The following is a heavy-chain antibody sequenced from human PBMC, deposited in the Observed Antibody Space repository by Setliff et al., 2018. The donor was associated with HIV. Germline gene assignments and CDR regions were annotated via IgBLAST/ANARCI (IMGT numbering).Heavy chain of an antibody. CDR3: ARRILRSAFDF. D-gene: IGHD2-15*01. J-gene: IGHJ4*01. V-gene: IGHV4-34*01. CDR2: VNHSGGT. CDR1: GGSFSTYY. Sequence: SETLSLTCAVYGGSFSTYYWSWIRQSPGKRLEWLGEVNHSGGTNYNPSLKRRLIISSDASKNQFSLRLKSATAADTAVYFCARRILRSAFDFWGHGTLVTVSS.